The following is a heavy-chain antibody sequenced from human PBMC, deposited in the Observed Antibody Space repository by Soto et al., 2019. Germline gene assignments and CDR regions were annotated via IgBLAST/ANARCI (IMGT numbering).Heavy chain of an antibody. Sequence: QVHLQQWGAGLLKPSETLSLTCGVYGGSFSDYYWSWIRQSPGKGLEWIGEFKHSGGTNYSPSLTGRVTISADTSKKQLYLKLTSVTAADTAVYYCARQVVGLAVTQDWGQGTLVTVSS. V-gene: IGHV4-34*01. J-gene: IGHJ4*02. D-gene: IGHD6-19*01. CDR3: ARQVVGLAVTQD. CDR2: FKHSGGT. CDR1: GGSFSDYY.